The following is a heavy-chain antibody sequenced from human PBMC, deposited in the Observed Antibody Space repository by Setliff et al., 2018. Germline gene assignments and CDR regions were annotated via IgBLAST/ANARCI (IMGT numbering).Heavy chain of an antibody. V-gene: IGHV1-2*02. J-gene: IGHJ5*01. Sequence: ASVKVSCKTSGYPFVGYFIYWMRQAPGQGLEWPGWINSNSGSTTYAQKFQGRVTMTRDTSINTVYMELKSLTSDDSAVYYCAREVPGYSGALDFWGRGTLVTVSS. CDR1: GYPFVGYF. CDR3: AREVPGYSGALDF. D-gene: IGHD5-12*01. CDR2: INSNSGST.